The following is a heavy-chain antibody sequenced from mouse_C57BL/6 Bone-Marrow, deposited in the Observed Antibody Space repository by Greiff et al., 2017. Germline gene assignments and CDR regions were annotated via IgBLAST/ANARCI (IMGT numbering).Heavy chain of an antibody. D-gene: IGHD3-2*02. CDR3: TKATRFAY. CDR2: IDPENGDT. Sequence: EVMLVESGAELVRPGASVKLSCTASGFNIKDDYMHWVKQRPEQGLEWIGWIDPENGDTEYASKFQGKATITADTSSNTAYLQLSSLTSEDTAVYYCTKATRFAYWGQGTLVTVSA. J-gene: IGHJ3*01. CDR1: GFNIKDDY. V-gene: IGHV14-4*01.